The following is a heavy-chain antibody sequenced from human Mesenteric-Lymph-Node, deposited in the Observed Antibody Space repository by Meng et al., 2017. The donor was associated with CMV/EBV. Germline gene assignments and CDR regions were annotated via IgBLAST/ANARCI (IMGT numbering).Heavy chain of an antibody. CDR3: VRGTNNWNGVDY. Sequence: GDSLKISCAASGFNFSSFWMHWVRQTPGQRLVWVSPINSDGSKTRYVDSVNGRFTISRDNAKSTLYLQMNSLRAEDTAVYYCVRGTNNWNGVDYWGQGAMVTVSS. J-gene: IGHJ4*02. V-gene: IGHV3-74*01. D-gene: IGHD1-1*01. CDR1: GFNFSSFW. CDR2: INSDGSKT.